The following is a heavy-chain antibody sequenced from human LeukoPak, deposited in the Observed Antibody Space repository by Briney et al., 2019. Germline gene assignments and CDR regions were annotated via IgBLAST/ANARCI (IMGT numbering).Heavy chain of an antibody. D-gene: IGHD3-10*01. CDR3: ARTILLKAFDI. J-gene: IGHJ3*02. V-gene: IGHV3-66*01. CDR2: IHSGGYT. Sequence: PGGSLRLSCAASGFTVSSNYMSWVRRAPGKGLEWVSVIHSGGYTYYADSVKGRFTISRDNSKNTLYLQMNSLRAEDTAVYYCARTILLKAFDIWGQGTTVTVSS. CDR1: GFTVSSNY.